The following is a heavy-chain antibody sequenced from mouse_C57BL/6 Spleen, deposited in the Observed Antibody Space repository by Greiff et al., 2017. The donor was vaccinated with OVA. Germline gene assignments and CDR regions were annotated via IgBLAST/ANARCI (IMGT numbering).Heavy chain of an antibody. D-gene: IGHD3-2*02. CDR2: IHPNSGST. CDR3: APDSSGLYYFDY. J-gene: IGHJ2*01. CDR1: GYTFTSYW. Sequence: QVQLQQPGAELVKPGASVKLSCKASGYTFTSYWMHWVKQRPGQGLEWIGMIHPNSGSTNYNEKFKSKATLTVDKSYSTAYMQLSSLTSEDSAVYYCAPDSSGLYYFDYWGQGTTLTVSS. V-gene: IGHV1-64*01.